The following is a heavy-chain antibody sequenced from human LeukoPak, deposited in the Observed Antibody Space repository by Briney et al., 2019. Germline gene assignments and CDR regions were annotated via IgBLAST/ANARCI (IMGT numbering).Heavy chain of an antibody. CDR1: GGTFSSYA. Sequence: SVKVSCKASGGTFSSYAISWVRQAPGQGLEWKGRIIPILGIANYAQKFQGRVTITADKSTSTAYMELSSLRSEDTAVYYCARGEGVLGYWGQGTLVTVSS. CDR2: IIPILGIA. J-gene: IGHJ4*02. D-gene: IGHD5/OR15-5a*01. V-gene: IGHV1-69*04. CDR3: ARGEGVLGY.